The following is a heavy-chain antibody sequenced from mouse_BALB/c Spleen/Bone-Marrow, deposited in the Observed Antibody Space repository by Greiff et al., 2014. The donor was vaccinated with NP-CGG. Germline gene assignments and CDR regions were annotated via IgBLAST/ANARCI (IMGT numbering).Heavy chain of an antibody. D-gene: IGHD2-1*01. CDR3: ARRGGNPSFDY. J-gene: IGHJ2*01. CDR1: GYAFSSSW. V-gene: IGHV1-82*01. CDR2: IYPGDGDT. Sequence: VKLMESGPELVKPGASVKISCKASGYAFSSSWMNWVKQRPGQGLEWIGRIYPGDGDTNYNGKFKGKATLTADKSSSTACMQLSSLTSVDSAVYFCARRGGNPSFDYWGQGTTLTVSS.